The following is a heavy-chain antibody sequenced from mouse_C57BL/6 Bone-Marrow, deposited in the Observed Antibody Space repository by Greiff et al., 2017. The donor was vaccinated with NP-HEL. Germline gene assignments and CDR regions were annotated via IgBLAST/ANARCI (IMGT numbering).Heavy chain of an antibody. D-gene: IGHD1-1*02. CDR3: ARSVAWYFDV. Sequence: QVQLQQSGPELVKPGASVKISCKASGYAFSSSWMNWVKQRPGKGLEWIGRIYPGDGDTNYNGKFKGKATLTADKSSSTAYMQLSSLTSEDSAAYCGARSVAWYFDVWGTGTTVTVSS. CDR2: IYPGDGDT. CDR1: GYAFSSSW. J-gene: IGHJ1*03. V-gene: IGHV1-82*01.